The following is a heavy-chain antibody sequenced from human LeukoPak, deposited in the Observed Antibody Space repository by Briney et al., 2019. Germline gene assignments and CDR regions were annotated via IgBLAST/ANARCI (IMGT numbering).Heavy chain of an antibody. D-gene: IGHD7-27*01. Sequence: ASVKVSCKASGYTFTSYYMHWVRQAPGQGPEWMGIINPSGGSTSYAQKFQGRVTMTRDTSTSTVYMELRSLRSDDTAVYYCARPTGEHAFDIWGQGTMVTVSS. CDR1: GYTFTSYY. V-gene: IGHV1-46*01. CDR2: INPSGGST. J-gene: IGHJ3*02. CDR3: ARPTGEHAFDI.